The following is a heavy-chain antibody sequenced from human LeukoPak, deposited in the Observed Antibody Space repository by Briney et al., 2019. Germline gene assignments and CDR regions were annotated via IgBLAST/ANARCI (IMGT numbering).Heavy chain of an antibody. CDR2: ISYDGSNK. D-gene: IGHD6-19*01. CDR3: ARDGYIAVAGFFDY. CDR1: GFTFSSYA. Sequence: GGSLRLSCAASGFTFSSYAMHWVRQAPGKGLEWVAVISYDGSNKYYADSVKGRFTISRDNSKNTLYPQMNSLRAEDTAVYYCARDGYIAVAGFFDYWGQGTLVTVSS. V-gene: IGHV3-30-3*01. J-gene: IGHJ4*02.